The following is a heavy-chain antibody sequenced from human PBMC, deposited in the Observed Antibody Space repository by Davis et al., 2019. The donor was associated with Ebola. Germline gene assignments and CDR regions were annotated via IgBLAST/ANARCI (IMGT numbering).Heavy chain of an antibody. Sequence: PAGSLRLSCAASGFIFSGYWMSWVRQTPERGLELVANIKEDESVKNYLESVKGRFTISRDNAENLVYLQMNSLRDEDTAVYYCARDPGSSAFDYWGQGTLVTVSS. CDR2: IKEDESVK. D-gene: IGHD1-14*01. V-gene: IGHV3-7*03. J-gene: IGHJ4*02. CDR1: GFIFSGYW. CDR3: ARDPGSSAFDY.